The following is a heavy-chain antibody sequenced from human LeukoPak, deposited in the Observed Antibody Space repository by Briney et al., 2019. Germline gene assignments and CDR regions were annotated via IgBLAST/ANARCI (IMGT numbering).Heavy chain of an antibody. CDR3: ATLWAHYYDSSGYYYNTDY. Sequence: ASVKVSCKASGGTFSSYAISWVRQAPGQGLEWMGWISAYNSNTNYAQKLQGRVTMTTDTSTSTAYMELRSLRSEDTAVYYCATLWAHYYDSSGYYYNTDYWGQGTLVTVSS. J-gene: IGHJ4*02. D-gene: IGHD3-22*01. CDR1: GGTFSSYA. V-gene: IGHV1-18*01. CDR2: ISAYNSNT.